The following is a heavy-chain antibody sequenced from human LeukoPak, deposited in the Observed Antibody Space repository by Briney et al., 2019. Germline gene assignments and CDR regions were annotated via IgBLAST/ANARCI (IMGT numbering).Heavy chain of an antibody. CDR3: ARDPVDTAMETDY. V-gene: IGHV3-49*03. CDR1: GFTFRDYG. J-gene: IGHJ4*02. Sequence: GGSLRLSCTAAGFTFRDYGMSWFRQAPGKGLEWVSFIRSKTFGENTEYAASVKGRFTISRDNAKNSLYLQMNSLRAEDTAVYYCARDPVDTAMETDYWGQGTLVTVSS. D-gene: IGHD5-18*01. CDR2: IRSKTFGENT.